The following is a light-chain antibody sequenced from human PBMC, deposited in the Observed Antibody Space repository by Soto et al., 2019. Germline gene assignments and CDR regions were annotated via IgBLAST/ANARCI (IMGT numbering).Light chain of an antibody. CDR2: SNK. V-gene: IGLV1-44*01. J-gene: IGLJ1*01. CDR1: SSNVGSNN. Sequence: QSVLTQPPSASGTPGQRVTISWSGSSSNVGSNNVNWYQQLPGTAPKLLIYSNKQRPSGVPDPFPGSKSGSSATPAISRLQSEDEADYYCAAWDDSLNGLYVFGTGTKVTVL. CDR3: AAWDDSLNGLYV.